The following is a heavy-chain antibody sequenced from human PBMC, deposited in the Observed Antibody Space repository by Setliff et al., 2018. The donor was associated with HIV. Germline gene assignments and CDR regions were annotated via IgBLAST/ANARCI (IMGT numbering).Heavy chain of an antibody. Sequence: ASVKVSCKASGYTFTHYAISWVRQAPGQGLEYLGWISAYNGNTNYAQKVQGRITMTTDASTSTVDMVLRSLTSDDTAVYYCARLASGGWPLEVFDIWGQGTKVTVSS. D-gene: IGHD2-15*01. CDR2: ISAYNGNT. V-gene: IGHV1-18*01. CDR3: ARLASGGWPLEVFDI. CDR1: GYTFTHYA. J-gene: IGHJ3*02.